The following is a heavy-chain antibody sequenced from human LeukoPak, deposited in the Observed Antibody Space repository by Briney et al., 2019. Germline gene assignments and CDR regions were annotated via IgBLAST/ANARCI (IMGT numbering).Heavy chain of an antibody. CDR2: INPNSGGT. D-gene: IGHD6-19*01. CDR3: AREAVSFVAVANDGYFDF. J-gene: IGHJ4*02. V-gene: IGHV1-2*04. CDR1: GYTFTGYY. Sequence: ASVKVSCKASGYTFTGYYMHWVRQAPGQGLEWMGWINPNSGGTNYAQKFQGWVTMTRDTSISTAYMELSRLRSDDTAVYYCAREAVSFVAVANDGYFDFWGQGSLVIVSS.